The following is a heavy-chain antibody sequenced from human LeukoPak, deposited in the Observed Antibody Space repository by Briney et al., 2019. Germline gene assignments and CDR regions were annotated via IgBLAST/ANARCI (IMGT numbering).Heavy chain of an antibody. J-gene: IGHJ6*02. CDR3: ARDLLRLGELSTQWGWYYYGMDV. D-gene: IGHD3-16*02. CDR2: INPNSGYT. Sequence: ASVKVSCKGSGSTFTDYYIHWVRQAPGQGLEYMGWINPNSGYTKYAPKFQDRVTMTRDTSISTVYMELSRLISGDTAVYYCARDLLRLGELSTQWGWYYYGMDVWGQGTTVTVSS. CDR1: GSTFTDYY. V-gene: IGHV1-2*02.